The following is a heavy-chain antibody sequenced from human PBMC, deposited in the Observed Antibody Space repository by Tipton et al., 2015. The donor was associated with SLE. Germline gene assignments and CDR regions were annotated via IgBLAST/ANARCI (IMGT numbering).Heavy chain of an antibody. V-gene: IGHV4-39*07. CDR3: AVGYCSSVSCQREYFQH. J-gene: IGHJ1*01. Sequence: TLSLTCTVSGGSISSSSYYWGRIRQPPGKGLEWIGSIYYSGSTYYNPSLKSRVTISVDTSKNQFSLKLNSVTAADTAVYYCAVGYCSSVSCQREYFQHWGQGTLVTVSS. D-gene: IGHD2-2*01. CDR2: IYYSGST. CDR1: GGSISSSSYY.